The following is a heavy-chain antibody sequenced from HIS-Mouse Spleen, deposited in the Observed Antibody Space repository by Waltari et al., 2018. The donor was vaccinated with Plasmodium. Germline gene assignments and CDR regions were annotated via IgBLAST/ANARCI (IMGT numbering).Heavy chain of an antibody. CDR2: IYSGGST. J-gene: IGHJ3*02. Sequence: EVQLVESGGGLIQPGGSLRLSCAASGFTVSSNYMSWVRQAPGTGLGGVSVIYSGGSTYYADSAKGRFTIARDNSKNTLYLQMNSLRAEDTAVYYCARGMKSSSSAFDIWGQGTMVTVSS. CDR1: GFTVSSNY. D-gene: IGHD6-6*01. CDR3: ARGMKSSSSAFDI. V-gene: IGHV3-53*01.